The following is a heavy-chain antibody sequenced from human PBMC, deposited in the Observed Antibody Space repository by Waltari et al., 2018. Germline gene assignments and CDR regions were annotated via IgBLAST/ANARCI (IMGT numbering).Heavy chain of an antibody. Sequence: EVQLLESGGGLIQPGGSLRLSCAVSGFNVGSNYMSWVRQAPGKGLVWVSVVYPAGNTYYADSVKCRFTISRDSSDNTFSLQMNNLKVEDTAVYYCTSPPTYWGQGTQVTVSS. V-gene: IGHV3-53*01. CDR3: TSPPTY. J-gene: IGHJ4*02. CDR1: GFNVGSNY. CDR2: VYPAGNT.